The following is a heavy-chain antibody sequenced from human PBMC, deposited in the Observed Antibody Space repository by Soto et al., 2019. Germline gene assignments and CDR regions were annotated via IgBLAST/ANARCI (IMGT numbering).Heavy chain of an antibody. D-gene: IGHD6-19*01. Sequence: EVQLLESGGGLVQPGGSLRLSCAASGFTFSSYAMRWVRQAPGKGLGWVSAISGSGGSMYYEDPVKGRFTISRDNAKNKLYLQMKSLRAEDTAVYYCARRGSGGYYDYWGQGTLVTVSS. V-gene: IGHV3-23*01. CDR1: GFTFSSYA. CDR3: ARRGSGGYYDY. J-gene: IGHJ4*02. CDR2: ISGSGGSM.